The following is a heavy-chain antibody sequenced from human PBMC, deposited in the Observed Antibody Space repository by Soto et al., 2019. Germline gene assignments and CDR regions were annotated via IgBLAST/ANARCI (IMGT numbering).Heavy chain of an antibody. D-gene: IGHD3-10*01. Sequence: QVQLQESGPGLVKPSQTLSLTCTVSGGSISSGGYYWSWIRQHPGKGLEWIGYIYYGGSTYFNPSLKSRVTISVDTSKNQYSLKLSSVTAAGTAVYYCARGGVRGVKDYWGQGMLVTVSS. CDR1: GGSISSGGYY. V-gene: IGHV4-31*03. CDR2: IYYGGST. J-gene: IGHJ4*02. CDR3: ARGGVRGVKDY.